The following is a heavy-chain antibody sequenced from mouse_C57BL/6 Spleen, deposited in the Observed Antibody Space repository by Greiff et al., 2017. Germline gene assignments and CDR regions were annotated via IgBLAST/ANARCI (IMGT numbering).Heavy chain of an antibody. D-gene: IGHD2-3*01. CDR3: ARGGGYYYYFDY. V-gene: IGHV1-52*01. CDR2: IDPSDSET. CDR1: GYTFTSYW. J-gene: IGHJ2*01. Sequence: QVQLKQPGAELVRPGSSVKLSCKASGYTFTSYWMHWVKQRPIQGLEWIGNIDPSDSETHYNQKFKDKATLTVDKSSSTAYMQLSSLTSEDSAVYYCARGGGYYYYFDYWGQGTTLTVSS.